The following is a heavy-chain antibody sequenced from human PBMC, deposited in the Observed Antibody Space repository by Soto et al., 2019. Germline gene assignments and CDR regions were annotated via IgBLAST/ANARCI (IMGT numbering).Heavy chain of an antibody. CDR3: AKIQATYSSGWYYFDY. D-gene: IGHD6-19*01. J-gene: IGHJ4*02. CDR2: ILYDGSNK. V-gene: IGHV3-30-3*02. CDR1: GFSFSSYV. Sequence: QVQLVESGGGVVQPGRSLRLSCAASGFSFSSYVMHWVRQAPGKGLEWVALILYDGSNKYYADSVKGRFTISRDNSKKTLYLQMDSLRAEDTAVYYCAKIQATYSSGWYYFDYWGQGTLVTVSS.